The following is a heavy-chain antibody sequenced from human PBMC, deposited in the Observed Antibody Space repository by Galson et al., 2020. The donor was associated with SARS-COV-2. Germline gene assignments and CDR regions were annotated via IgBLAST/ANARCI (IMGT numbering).Heavy chain of an antibody. CDR3: SRPGYDFWSHYYGMCDALDI. J-gene: IGHJ3*02. CDR2: IYPCYSDT. Sequence: GESLKISCKGSGYSFTTYWIGWVRQMPGKGLELMGIIYPCYSDTRYSPSFQGQVTISADQSISTAYLHWSSLKASDTAMYYFSRPGYDFWSHYYGMCDALDIWGQGTMVTVSS. V-gene: IGHV5-51*01. CDR1: GYSFTTYW. D-gene: IGHD3-3*01.